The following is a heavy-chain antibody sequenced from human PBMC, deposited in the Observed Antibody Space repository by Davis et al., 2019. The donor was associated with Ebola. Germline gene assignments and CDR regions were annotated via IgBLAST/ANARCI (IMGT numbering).Heavy chain of an antibody. CDR2: IKQDGSEK. D-gene: IGHD3-3*01. Sequence: GESLKISCAASGFTFSSYSMNWVRQAPGKGLEWVANIKQDGSEKYYVDSVKGRFTISRDNAKNSLYLQMNSLRAEDTAVYYCARVRKTIFGVVRQNWFDPWGQGTLVTVSS. V-gene: IGHV3-7*03. CDR1: GFTFSSYS. J-gene: IGHJ5*02. CDR3: ARVRKTIFGVVRQNWFDP.